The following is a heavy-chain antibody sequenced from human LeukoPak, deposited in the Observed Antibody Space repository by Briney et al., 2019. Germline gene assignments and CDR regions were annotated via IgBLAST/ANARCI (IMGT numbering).Heavy chain of an antibody. CDR1: GFTFSSYS. Sequence: PGGSLRLSCAASGFTFSSYSMNWVRQAPGKGLEWVSYISSSSSTIYYADSVKGRFTISRDNAKNSLYLQMNSLRAEDTAVYYCAREVTIFGVVRHHYYYYGMDVWGQGTTVTVSS. V-gene: IGHV3-48*01. J-gene: IGHJ6*02. CDR3: AREVTIFGVVRHHYYYYGMDV. D-gene: IGHD3-3*01. CDR2: ISSSSSTI.